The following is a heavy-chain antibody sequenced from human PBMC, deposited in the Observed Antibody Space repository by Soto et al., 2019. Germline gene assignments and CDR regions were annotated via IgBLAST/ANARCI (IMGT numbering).Heavy chain of an antibody. CDR3: ARKGRGYSYGGGGHYYYYYGMDV. Sequence: QVQLVQSGAEVKKPGSSVKVSCKASGGTFSSYAISWVRQAPGQGLEWMGGIIPIFGTANYAQKFQGRVTITGDKSTDKGYMERGSLRTEDTAVYYCARKGRGYSYGGGGHYYYYYGMDVWGQGTTVTVSS. CDR2: IIPIFGTA. V-gene: IGHV1-69*06. J-gene: IGHJ6*02. D-gene: IGHD5-18*01. CDR1: GGTFSSYA.